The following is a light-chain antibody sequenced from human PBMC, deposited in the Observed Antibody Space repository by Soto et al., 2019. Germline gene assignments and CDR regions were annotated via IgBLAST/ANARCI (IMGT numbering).Light chain of an antibody. CDR2: DAS. Sequence: GDRVTITCRASQSISSWLAWYQQKPGKAPKLLIYDASSLEGGVPSRFSGSGSGTEFTLTISSLPPDDFATYYCQQYNSYSWTFGQGTKVDIK. V-gene: IGKV1-5*01. J-gene: IGKJ1*01. CDR3: QQYNSYSWT. CDR1: QSISSW.